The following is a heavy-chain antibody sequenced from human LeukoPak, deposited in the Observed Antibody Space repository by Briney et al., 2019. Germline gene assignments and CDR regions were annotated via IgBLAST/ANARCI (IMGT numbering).Heavy chain of an antibody. Sequence: SETLSLTCNVSGASIRSYYWNWFRQPPGKGLEWIGYLYYTGTTSLNPSLKSRVTISVDTSKNQFSLKLSSVTAADTAVYYCARDLGDGYNYYFDYWGQGTLVTVSS. CDR3: ARDLGDGYNYYFDY. V-gene: IGHV4-59*13. D-gene: IGHD5-24*01. CDR2: LYYTGTT. J-gene: IGHJ4*02. CDR1: GASIRSYY.